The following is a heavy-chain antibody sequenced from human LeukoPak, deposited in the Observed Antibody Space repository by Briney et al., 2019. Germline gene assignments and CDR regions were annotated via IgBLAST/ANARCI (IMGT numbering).Heavy chain of an antibody. CDR3: ARRGVSAAACFDY. J-gene: IGHJ4*02. V-gene: IGHV4-39*01. D-gene: IGHD6-13*01. CDR2: IYYSGST. Sequence: PSETLSLTCTVPGGSISSSSYYWGWIRQPPGKGLEWIGSIYYSGSTYYNPSLKSRVTISVDTSKNQFSLKLSSVTAADTAVYYCARRGVSAAACFDYWGQGTLVTVSS. CDR1: GGSISSSSYY.